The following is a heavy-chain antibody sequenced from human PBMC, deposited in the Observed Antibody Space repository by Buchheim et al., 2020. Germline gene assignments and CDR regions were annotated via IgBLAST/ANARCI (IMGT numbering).Heavy chain of an antibody. CDR3: ARDSLVGATNFDY. CDR1: GFTFSSYW. V-gene: IGHV3-74*01. CDR2: INSDGSRI. D-gene: IGHD1-26*01. J-gene: IGHJ4*02. Sequence: EVQLVESGGGLVQPGGSLRLSCAASGFTFSSYWMHWVRQPPGKGLVWVSRINSDGSRISYADSVKGRFTISRANAKNTLYLQMNSLRAEDTAVYYCARDSLVGATNFDYWGQGTL.